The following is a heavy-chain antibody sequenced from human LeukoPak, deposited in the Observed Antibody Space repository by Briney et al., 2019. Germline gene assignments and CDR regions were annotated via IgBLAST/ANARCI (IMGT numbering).Heavy chain of an antibody. V-gene: IGHV3-48*02. CDR1: GFTLSSRW. J-gene: IGHJ4*02. CDR2: MNSDRYSNTI. D-gene: IGHD4-17*01. CDR3: ARDRDYAFDY. Sequence: GSLRLSCVVSGFTLSSRWMMWVRQAPGKGLEWISYMNSDRYSNTIYYGDTVKGRFTISRDNAKNSLYLQMNSLRDEDTAVYYCARDRDYAFDYWGQGTLVTVSS.